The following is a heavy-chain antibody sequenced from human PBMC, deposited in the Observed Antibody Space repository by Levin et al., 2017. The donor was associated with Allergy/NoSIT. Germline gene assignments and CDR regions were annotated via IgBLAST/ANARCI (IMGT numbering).Heavy chain of an antibody. D-gene: IGHD1-26*01. CDR3: AKGSIVYYNYYGMDG. CDR1: GFTFSSYG. CDR2: ISYDGSNK. Sequence: PGGSLRLSCAASGFTFSSYGMHWVRQAPGKGLEWVAVISYDGSNKYYADSVKGRFTISRDNSKNTLYLQMNSLRAEDTAVYYCAKGSIVYYNYYGMDGWGQGTTVTVAS. J-gene: IGHJ6*02. V-gene: IGHV3-30*18.